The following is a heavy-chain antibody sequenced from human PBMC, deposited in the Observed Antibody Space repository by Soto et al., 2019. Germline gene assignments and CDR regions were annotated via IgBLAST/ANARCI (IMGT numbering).Heavy chain of an antibody. V-gene: IGHV6-1*01. CDR3: ARSGPGGYIDY. J-gene: IGHJ4*02. Sequence: SQTLSLTCAISGDIVSSNSAAWNCIRQSPSRGLEWLGRTYYRSKWYKHYAVSVKSRITVNPDTSKNQFSLQLNSVTPEGTAVYYCARSGPGGYIDYWGQGTLVTVSS. D-gene: IGHD3-22*01. CDR2: TYYRSKWYK. CDR1: GDIVSSNSAA.